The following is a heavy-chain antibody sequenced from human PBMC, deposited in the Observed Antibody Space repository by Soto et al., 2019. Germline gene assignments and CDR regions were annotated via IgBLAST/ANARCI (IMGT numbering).Heavy chain of an antibody. CDR1: GYTFTSYD. D-gene: IGHD2-2*01. Sequence: QVQLVQSGAEVKKPGASVKVSCKASGYTFTSYDINWVRQATGQGLEWMGWMNPNSGNTGYAQKFQGRVTMTRNTSISTAYMELRSLRSDDTAVYYCARENQPPDYYYYYGMDVWGQGTTVTVSS. CDR2: MNPNSGNT. CDR3: ARENQPPDYYYYYGMDV. J-gene: IGHJ6*02. V-gene: IGHV1-8*01.